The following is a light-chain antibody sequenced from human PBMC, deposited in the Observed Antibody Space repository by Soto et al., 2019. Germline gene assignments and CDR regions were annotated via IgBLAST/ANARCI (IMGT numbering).Light chain of an antibody. CDR3: SSYAGRLYV. CDR2: EVS. J-gene: IGLJ1*01. CDR1: SSDVGGYNY. Sequence: QSALTQPPSASGPPGQSVTISCTGTSSDVGGYNYVSWYQQHPGKAPKLMIYEVSKRPSGVPDRLSGSKSGNTASLTVSGLQAENEADYYCSSYAGRLYVLGTGTKLNVL. V-gene: IGLV2-8*01.